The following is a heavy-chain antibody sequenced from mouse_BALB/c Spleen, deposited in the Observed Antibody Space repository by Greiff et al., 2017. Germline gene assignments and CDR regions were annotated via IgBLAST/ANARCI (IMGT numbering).Heavy chain of an antibody. CDR3: ARDPMITTAY. J-gene: IGHJ3*01. CDR1: GYSITSGYY. D-gene: IGHD2-4*01. CDR2: ISYDGSN. V-gene: IGHV3-6*02. Sequence: EVKLVESGPGLVKPSQSLSLTCSVTGYSITSGYYWNWIRQFPGNKLEWMGYISYDGSNNYNPSLKNRISITRDTSKNQFFLKLNSVTTEDTATYYCARDPMITTAYWGQGTLVTVSA.